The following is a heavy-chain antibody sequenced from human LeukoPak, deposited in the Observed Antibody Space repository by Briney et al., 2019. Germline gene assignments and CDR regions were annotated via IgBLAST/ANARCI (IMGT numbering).Heavy chain of an antibody. V-gene: IGHV4-34*01. CDR3: ARLRSSGWYSGIRPAYYFDY. CDR2: INHSGST. Sequence: PSETLSLTCAVYGGSFSGYYWSWIRQPPGKGLEWIGEINHSGSTNYNPSLKSRVTISVDTSKNQFSLKLSSVTAADTAVYYCARLRSSGWYSGIRPAYYFDYWGQGTLVTVSS. J-gene: IGHJ4*02. D-gene: IGHD6-19*01. CDR1: GGSFSGYY.